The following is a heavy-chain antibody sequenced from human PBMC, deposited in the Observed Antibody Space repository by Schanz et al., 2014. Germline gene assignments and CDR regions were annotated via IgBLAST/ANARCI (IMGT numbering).Heavy chain of an antibody. Sequence: QVQLVQSGSELKKPGASVKVSCRASGYTFTRYYMHWVRQAPGQGLEWMGWISAHNGNTNYAQKLQGRVSMTTDTSTNTAYMELRSLRSDDTAVYYCARVYRWQHILGHFDSWGQGSLVTVSS. CDR2: ISAHNGNT. CDR1: GYTFTRYY. D-gene: IGHD6-13*01. J-gene: IGHJ4*02. CDR3: ARVYRWQHILGHFDS. V-gene: IGHV1-18*04.